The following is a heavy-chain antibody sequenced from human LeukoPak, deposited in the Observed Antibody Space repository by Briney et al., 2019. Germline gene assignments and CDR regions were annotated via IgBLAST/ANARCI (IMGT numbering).Heavy chain of an antibody. D-gene: IGHD6-13*01. Sequence: GESLKISCKGAGYSFTSYWIGWVRQMPGKGLEWMGIIYPGDSDTRYSPSFQGQVTISADKSISTAHLQWSSLKASDTAMYYCARHKTGSSWGDYYYYMEVWAKGTTVTVSS. CDR2: IYPGDSDT. CDR3: ARHKTGSSWGDYYYYMEV. J-gene: IGHJ6*03. CDR1: GYSFTSYW. V-gene: IGHV5-51*01.